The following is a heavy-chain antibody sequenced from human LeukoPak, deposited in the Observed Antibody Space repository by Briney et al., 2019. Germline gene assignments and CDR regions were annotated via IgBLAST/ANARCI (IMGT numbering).Heavy chain of an antibody. CDR3: ARGLPGVGYYDSSGYPFDY. CDR2: INPSGGST. V-gene: IGHV1-46*01. D-gene: IGHD3-22*01. CDR1: GYTFTSYY. J-gene: IGHJ4*02. Sequence: GASVKVSCKASGYTFTSYYMHWVRQAPGQGLERMGIINPSGGSTSYAQKFQGRVTMTRDTSTSTVYMELSSLRSEDTAVYYCARGLPGVGYYDSSGYPFDYWGQGTLVTVSS.